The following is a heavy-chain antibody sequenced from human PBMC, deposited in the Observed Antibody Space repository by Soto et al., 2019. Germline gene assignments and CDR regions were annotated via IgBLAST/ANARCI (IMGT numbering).Heavy chain of an antibody. J-gene: IGHJ5*02. Sequence: SETLSPPSTGPGGPISITNYHWGWIRQPPGKGLEWIGNVYYNGFTYYNPSLKSRVTISVDTSKNHFSLKLTSVTAADTAVYYCARQDDFWSGSNWFDPWGQG. V-gene: IGHV4-39*01. D-gene: IGHD3-3*01. CDR1: GGPISITNYH. CDR2: VYYNGFT. CDR3: ARQDDFWSGSNWFDP.